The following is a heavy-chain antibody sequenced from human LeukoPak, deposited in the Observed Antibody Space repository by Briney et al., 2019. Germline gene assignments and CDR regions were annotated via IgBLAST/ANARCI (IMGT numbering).Heavy chain of an antibody. J-gene: IGHJ4*02. D-gene: IGHD1-26*01. CDR1: GCTFTSYG. V-gene: IGHV1-18*01. CDR2: ISAYNGNT. Sequence: ASVKVSCKASGCTFTSYGISWVRQAPGQGLEWMGWISAYNGNTNYAQKLQGRVTMTTDTSTSTAYMELRSLRSDDTAVYYCARDSPYSGSPRDFDYWGQGTLVTVSS. CDR3: ARDSPYSGSPRDFDY.